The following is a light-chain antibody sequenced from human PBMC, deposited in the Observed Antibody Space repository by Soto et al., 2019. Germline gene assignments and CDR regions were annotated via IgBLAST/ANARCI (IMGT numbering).Light chain of an antibody. Sequence: EFVLTQSPGILSLSPGERATLSCRASQSVSSNYLAWYQQKPGQAPRLLIYGASSRATGIPDRFSGSGSGTDFILTISRLEPEDFAVYYCQQYGSSPRTFGQGTKVEIK. CDR2: GAS. CDR3: QQYGSSPRT. V-gene: IGKV3-20*01. CDR1: QSVSSNY. J-gene: IGKJ1*01.